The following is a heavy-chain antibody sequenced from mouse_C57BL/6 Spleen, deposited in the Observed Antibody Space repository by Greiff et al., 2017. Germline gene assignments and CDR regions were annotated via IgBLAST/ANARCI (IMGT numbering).Heavy chain of an antibody. Sequence: EVKLVESGPGLVKPSQSLSLTCSVTGYSITSGYYWNWIRQFPGNKLEWMGYISYDGSNNYNPSLKNRISITRDTSKNQFFLKLNSVTTEDTATYYGARIYGSSYWYFDVWGTGTTVTVSS. J-gene: IGHJ1*03. CDR3: ARIYGSSYWYFDV. CDR1: GYSITSGYY. V-gene: IGHV3-6*01. CDR2: ISYDGSN. D-gene: IGHD1-1*01.